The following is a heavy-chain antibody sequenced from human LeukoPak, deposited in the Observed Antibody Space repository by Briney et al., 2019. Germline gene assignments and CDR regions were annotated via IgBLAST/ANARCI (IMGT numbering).Heavy chain of an antibody. CDR1: GYTFTSYY. Sequence: ASVKVSCKASGYTFTSYYMHWVRQAPGQGLEWMGIINPSGGSTSYAQKFQGRVTMTRDTSTSTVYMELSSLRSEDTAVYYCAVPTYSSSWYYYYGMDVWGQGTTVTVSS. CDR3: AVPTYSSSWYYYYGMDV. J-gene: IGHJ6*02. D-gene: IGHD6-13*01. CDR2: INPSGGST. V-gene: IGHV1-46*01.